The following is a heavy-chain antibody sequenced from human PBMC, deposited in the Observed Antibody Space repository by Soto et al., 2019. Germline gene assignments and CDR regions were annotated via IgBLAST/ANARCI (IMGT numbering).Heavy chain of an antibody. V-gene: IGHV4-4*02. CDR2: LCPGGSF. Sequence: SETLSLTCAVSGVSVSGRHCWTWVRQSPEKGLEWIGELCPGGSFKYTPSFKSRATISVDTSQNHFSLHLNSVAAADTAVYYCARDTSGWQTTYSWDQGVLVTVSS. D-gene: IGHD6-19*01. CDR3: ARDTSGWQTTYS. CDR1: GVSVSGRHC. J-gene: IGHJ4*02.